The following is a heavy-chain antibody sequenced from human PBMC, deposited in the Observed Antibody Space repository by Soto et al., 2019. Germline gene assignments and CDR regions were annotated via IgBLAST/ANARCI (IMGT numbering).Heavy chain of an antibody. CDR2: INAGNGNT. V-gene: IGHV1-3*05. J-gene: IGHJ2*01. CDR3: ARDRGDEDWYFDL. Sequence: QVKLVQSGAEEKKPGASVKVSCKASGYTFTSYAMHWVRQAPGQRLEWMGWINAGNGNTKCSQKFQGRVTITRDTSASTAYMELSSLRSEDTAVYYCARDRGDEDWYFDLWGRGTLVTVSS. CDR1: GYTFTSYA. D-gene: IGHD3-10*01.